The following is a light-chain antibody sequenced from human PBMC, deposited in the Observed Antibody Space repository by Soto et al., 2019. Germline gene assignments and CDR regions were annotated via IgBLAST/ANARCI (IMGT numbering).Light chain of an antibody. J-gene: IGKJ4*01. Sequence: IQMTQSPSSLSASVGDRVTINCRASQDIIKYLHWYQQKSGEAPKLLIYGASILQGGVPARFLGSGSGTHFTLTISSLQPEEFATYYCQQSFRTPLTFGGGTKVEIK. V-gene: IGKV1-39*01. CDR2: GAS. CDR1: QDIIKY. CDR3: QQSFRTPLT.